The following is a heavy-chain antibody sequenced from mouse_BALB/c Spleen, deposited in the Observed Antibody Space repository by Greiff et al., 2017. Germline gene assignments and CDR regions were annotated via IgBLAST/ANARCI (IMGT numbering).Heavy chain of an antibody. J-gene: IGHJ3*01. CDR1: GFAFSSYD. CDR2: ISSGGGST. D-gene: IGHD2-3*01. V-gene: IGHV5-12-1*01. Sequence: EVKLQESGGGLVKPGGSLKLSCAASGFAFSSYDMSWVRQTPEKRLEWVAYISSGGGSTYYPDTVKGRFTISRDNAKNTLYLQMSSLKSEDTAMYYCARDGYYAYWGQGTLVTVSA. CDR3: ARDGYYAY.